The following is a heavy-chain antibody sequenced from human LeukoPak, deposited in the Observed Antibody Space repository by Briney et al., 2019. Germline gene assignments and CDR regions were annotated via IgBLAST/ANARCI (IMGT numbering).Heavy chain of an antibody. Sequence: ASVKVSCKASGYTFTNYYMHWVRQAPGQGLEWMGRLNPNSGGTNYAQKFQGRVTMTRYTSISTTYMELSRLRSDDTAVYFRARDVGNSYGFDYWGQGTLVTVSS. CDR3: ARDVGNSYGFDY. CDR1: GYTFTNYY. CDR2: LNPNSGGT. D-gene: IGHD5-18*01. V-gene: IGHV1-2*06. J-gene: IGHJ4*02.